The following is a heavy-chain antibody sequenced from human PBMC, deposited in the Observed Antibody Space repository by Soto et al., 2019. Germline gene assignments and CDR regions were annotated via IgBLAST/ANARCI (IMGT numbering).Heavy chain of an antibody. CDR2: INPNGGVT. V-gene: IGHV1-2*02. CDR3: ARESGGATATLDYYYFYMDV. CDR1: GDSFNDSY. Sequence: ASVKVSCKTSGDSFNDSYIHWVRQAPGQGLEWMGWINPNGGVTKYAQKFQGRVTVTRDTSIRTVYMELSSLRSDDTAVYYCARESGGATATLDYYYFYMDVWGKGTKVTVSS. D-gene: IGHD5-12*01. J-gene: IGHJ6*03.